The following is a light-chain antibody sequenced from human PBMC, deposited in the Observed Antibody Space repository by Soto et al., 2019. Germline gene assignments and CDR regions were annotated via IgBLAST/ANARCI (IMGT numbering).Light chain of an antibody. CDR1: QSISGN. CDR3: QQYNNWPGT. V-gene: IGKV3-15*01. J-gene: IGKJ1*01. CDR2: GAS. Sequence: EIMMTQSPATLSVSPGERVTLSFRASQSISGNLSWYQHKPGQAPRLLISGASARATGFPARFSGSGSGTEFTLTISSLQSEDFAVYYCQQYNNWPGTFGQGTKVDI.